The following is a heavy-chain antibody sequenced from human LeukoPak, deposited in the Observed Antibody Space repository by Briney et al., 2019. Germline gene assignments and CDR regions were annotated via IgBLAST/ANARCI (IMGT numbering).Heavy chain of an antibody. J-gene: IGHJ4*02. CDR2: IYYSGST. Sequence: SETLSLTCTVSGGSISSYYWSWIRQPPGKGLEWIGYIYYSGSTNYNPSLKGRVTISVDTSKNQFSLKLSSVTAADTAVYYCARDSGGKSGKFDYWGQGTLVTVSS. CDR1: GGSISSYY. CDR3: ARDSGGKSGKFDY. V-gene: IGHV4-59*01. D-gene: IGHD3-10*01.